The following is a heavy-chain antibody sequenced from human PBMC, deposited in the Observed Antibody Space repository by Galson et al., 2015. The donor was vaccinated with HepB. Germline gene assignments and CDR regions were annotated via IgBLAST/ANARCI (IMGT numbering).Heavy chain of an antibody. D-gene: IGHD3-22*01. J-gene: IGHJ6*02. CDR2: INPSSGTT. CDR3: ASRSSAPNNYYYGMDV. V-gene: IGHV1-46*01. Sequence: SVKVSCKASGYTFTTYYMYWVRQAPGQGLEWMGIINPSSGTTNNAQKFQGRVTMTSDTFTSTVYMELSSLTSEDTAVYYCASRSSAPNNYYYGMDVWGQGTTVTVSS. CDR1: GYTFTTYY.